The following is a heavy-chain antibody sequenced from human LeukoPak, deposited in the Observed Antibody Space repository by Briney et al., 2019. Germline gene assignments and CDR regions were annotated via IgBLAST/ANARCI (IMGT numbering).Heavy chain of an antibody. Sequence: GGSLRLSCAASGFTFSIYGMGWVRQAPGKGLQWVSAISSSDTSATYYADSVKGRFTVSRDNSKNTLYMQMNSLRGEDTAVYCCAKQFSGNPYYFDTWGQGALVTVSS. CDR3: AKQFSGNPYYFDT. J-gene: IGHJ4*02. V-gene: IGHV3-23*01. CDR1: GFTFSIYG. D-gene: IGHD4-23*01. CDR2: ISSSDTSAT.